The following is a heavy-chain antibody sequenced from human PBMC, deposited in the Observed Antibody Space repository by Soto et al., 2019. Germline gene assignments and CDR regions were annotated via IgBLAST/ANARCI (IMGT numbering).Heavy chain of an antibody. CDR2: ISYDGSNK. CDR3: AKPVASQVPAAAIPGGDFDY. CDR1: GFTFSSYA. D-gene: IGHD2-2*01. V-gene: IGHV3-30*18. J-gene: IGHJ4*02. Sequence: GGSLRLSCAASGFTFSSYAVSWVRQAPGKGLEWVAVISYDGSNKYYADSVKGRFTISRDNSKNTLYLQMNSLRAEDTAVYYCAKPVASQVPAAAIPGGDFDYWGQGTLVTVSS.